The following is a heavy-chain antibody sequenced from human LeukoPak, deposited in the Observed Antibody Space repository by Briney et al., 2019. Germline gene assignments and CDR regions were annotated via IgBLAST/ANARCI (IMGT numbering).Heavy chain of an antibody. CDR3: ARGTREWELLRFDY. Sequence: SETLSLTCTVSGGSISSSSYYWGWIRQPPGKGLEWIGSIYYSGSTYYNPSLKSRVTISVDRSKNQFSLKLSSVTAADTAVYYCARGTREWELLRFDYWGQGTLVTVSS. D-gene: IGHD1-26*01. CDR2: IYYSGST. J-gene: IGHJ4*02. CDR1: GGSISSSSYY. V-gene: IGHV4-39*07.